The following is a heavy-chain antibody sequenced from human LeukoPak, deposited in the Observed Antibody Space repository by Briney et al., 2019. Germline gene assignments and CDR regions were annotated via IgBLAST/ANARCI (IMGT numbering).Heavy chain of an antibody. CDR1: GSTFSSFA. D-gene: IGHD5-24*01. CDR3: ARDQSRRCREFDY. V-gene: IGHV3-48*02. Sequence: GESLRLSCAASGSTFSSFAISWVRQAPGKGLEWVSYISSIGSTIYYADSVKGRFNISRDNAQNSLYLQMKHLRDEDKAVYYCARDQSRRCREFDYWGHGTLVTDSS. J-gene: IGHJ4*01. CDR2: ISSIGSTI.